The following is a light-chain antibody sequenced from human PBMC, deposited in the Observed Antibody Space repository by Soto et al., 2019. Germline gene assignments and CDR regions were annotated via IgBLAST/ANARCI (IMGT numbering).Light chain of an antibody. J-gene: IGKJ1*01. CDR2: AAS. Sequence: AIRMTQSPSSLSASTGDRVTITCRASQDISNYLVWYQQKPGKAPKVLIHAASTLQGGVSSRFSGRGSGTHFTLTSNGLQSEDFATYYCQHYYTYPWTFGQGTKVE. V-gene: IGKV1-8*01. CDR3: QHYYTYPWT. CDR1: QDISNY.